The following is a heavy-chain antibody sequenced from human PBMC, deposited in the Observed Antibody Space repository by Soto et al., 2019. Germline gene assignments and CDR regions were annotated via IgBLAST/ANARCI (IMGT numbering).Heavy chain of an antibody. CDR1: GFTFSSYE. CDR2: ISSSGSTI. CDR3: AREDSGGSSGPDY. J-gene: IGHJ4*02. V-gene: IGHV3-48*03. Sequence: EVQLVESGGGLVQPGGSLRLSCAASGFTFSSYEMNWVRQAPGKGLEWVSYISSSGSTIYYADSVKGRFTISRDNAKNSLYLQINSLRAEDTAVYYCAREDSGGSSGPDYWGQGTLVTVSS. D-gene: IGHD1-26*01.